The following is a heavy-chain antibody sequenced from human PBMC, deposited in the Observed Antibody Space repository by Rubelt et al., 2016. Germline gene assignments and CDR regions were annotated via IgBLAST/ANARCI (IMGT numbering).Heavy chain of an antibody. CDR3: ARGTGDWFDP. Sequence: QVQLVQSGAEVKKPGASVKVSCKASGYTFTGYYMHWVRQAPGQGLEWMGWINPNRGGKKYAQKCQGRVTRTRNTSRSTAYMELSSLRSEDTAVYYCARGTGDWFDPWGQGTLVTVSA. V-gene: IGHV1-2*02. CDR1: GYTFTGYY. J-gene: IGHJ5*02. CDR2: INPNRGGK.